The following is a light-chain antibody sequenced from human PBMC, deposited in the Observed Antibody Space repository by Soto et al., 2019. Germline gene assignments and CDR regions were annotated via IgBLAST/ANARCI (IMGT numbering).Light chain of an antibody. CDR3: QQYSELPWT. CDR1: QSVSSS. CDR2: GTS. Sequence: EIVMTQSPATLSVSPGERATLSCRASQSVSSSVAWYQHRPGQTPRPLMHGTSIRAIGIPARFSGSGSGTEFTPTNSSLQSEDFGVYYWQQYSELPWTFGQGTKGEMK. V-gene: IGKV3-15*01. J-gene: IGKJ1*01.